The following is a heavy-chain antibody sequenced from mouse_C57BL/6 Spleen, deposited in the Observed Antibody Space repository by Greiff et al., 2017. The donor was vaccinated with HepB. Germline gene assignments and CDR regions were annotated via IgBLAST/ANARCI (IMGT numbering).Heavy chain of an antibody. Sequence: QVQLQQPGAELVRPGTSVKLSCKASGYTFTSYWMHWVKQRPGQGLEWIGVIDPSDSYTNYNQKFKGKATLTVDTSSSTAYMQLSSLTSEDSAVYYCARSHYYDYCYFDYWGQGTTLTVSS. D-gene: IGHD2-4*01. CDR1: GYTFTSYW. J-gene: IGHJ2*01. CDR2: IDPSDSYT. V-gene: IGHV1-59*01. CDR3: ARSHYYDYCYFDY.